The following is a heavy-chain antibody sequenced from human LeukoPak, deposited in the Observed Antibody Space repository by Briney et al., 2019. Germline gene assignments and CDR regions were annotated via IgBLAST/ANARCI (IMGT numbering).Heavy chain of an antibody. Sequence: PGGSLRLSCAASGFTFSSYAMNWVRQAPGKGLEWVSIISSSDNSTYYADSVKGRFTISRDNSKNTLYLQMNSLRAEDTAVYYCAKCREDYGDSVIDYWGQGTLVSVSS. V-gene: IGHV3-23*01. CDR3: AKCREDYGDSVIDY. J-gene: IGHJ4*02. CDR2: ISSSDNST. CDR1: GFTFSSYA. D-gene: IGHD4-17*01.